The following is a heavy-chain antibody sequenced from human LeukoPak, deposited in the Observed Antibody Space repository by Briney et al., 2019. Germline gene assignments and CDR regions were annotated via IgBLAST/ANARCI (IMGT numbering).Heavy chain of an antibody. CDR1: GFTFDDYA. CDR3: AKGPDGSGYYTGLDY. Sequence: GRSLRLSCAASGFTFDDYAMHWVRQAPGKGLEWVSGISWNRGSIGYADSVKGRFTISRDNAKNSLYLQMNSLRAEDTALYYCAKGPDGSGYYTGLDYWGQGTLVTVSS. J-gene: IGHJ4*02. D-gene: IGHD3-22*01. CDR2: ISWNRGSI. V-gene: IGHV3-9*01.